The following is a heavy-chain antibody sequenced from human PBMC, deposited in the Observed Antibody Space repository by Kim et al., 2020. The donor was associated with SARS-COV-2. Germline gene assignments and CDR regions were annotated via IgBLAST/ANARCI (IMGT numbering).Heavy chain of an antibody. CDR3: ARRFSAQYFFDL. V-gene: IGHV5-51*01. Sequence: GESLKISCKGSGYSFNNDWIAWVRQMPGKDLEWMGSIFPGDSATTYSPSFQGQVTISADKSISTAYLQWSSLRASDSAMYYCARRFSAQYFFDLWGQGTL. CDR2: IFPGDSAT. J-gene: IGHJ4*02. D-gene: IGHD3-9*01. CDR1: GYSFNNDW.